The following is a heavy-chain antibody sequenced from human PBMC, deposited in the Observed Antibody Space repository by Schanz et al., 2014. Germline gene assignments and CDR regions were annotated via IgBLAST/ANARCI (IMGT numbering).Heavy chain of an antibody. V-gene: IGHV3-23*04. CDR2: ISGSGGST. Sequence: EVRLVESGGGLVQPGGSLRLSCEASGFDFNSYSMNWVRQAPGKGLEWVSAISGSGGSTYYADSVKGRFTISRDNSKNTLYLQMNSLRAEDTAVYYCAKQIHYDILTVTRNWGQGPLVTVSS. J-gene: IGHJ4*02. CDR3: AKQIHYDILTVTRN. D-gene: IGHD3-9*01. CDR1: GFDFNSYS.